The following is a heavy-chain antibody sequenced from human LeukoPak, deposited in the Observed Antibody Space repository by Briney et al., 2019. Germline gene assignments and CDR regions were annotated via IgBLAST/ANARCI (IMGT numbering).Heavy chain of an antibody. CDR1: GFTFSSYW. Sequence: GGSLRLSCAASGFTFSSYWMSWVRQAPGKGLEWVANIKQDGSEKYYVDSVKGRFTISRDNAKNSLYLQMNSLRAEDTAVYYCARDVVKYTGSHYYYGMDVWGQGTTVTVSS. CDR3: ARDVVKYTGSHYYYGMDV. J-gene: IGHJ6*02. D-gene: IGHD6-6*01. V-gene: IGHV3-7*01. CDR2: IKQDGSEK.